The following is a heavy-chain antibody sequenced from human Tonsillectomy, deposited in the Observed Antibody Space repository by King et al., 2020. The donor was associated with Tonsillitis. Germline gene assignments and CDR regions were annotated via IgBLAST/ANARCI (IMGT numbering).Heavy chain of an antibody. CDR3: ARVVPAAIYYYYYYMDV. D-gene: IGHD2-2*01. CDR1: GGSISSYY. CDR2: FYYSGST. V-gene: IGHV4-59*01. J-gene: IGHJ6*03. Sequence: VQLQESGPGLVKPSETLSLTCTVSGGSISSYYWSWIRQPPGKGLEWIGYFYYSGSTNYNPSLKSRVTISVDTSKNQFSLKLSSVTAADTAVYYCARVVPAAIYYYYYYMDVWGKGTTVTVSS.